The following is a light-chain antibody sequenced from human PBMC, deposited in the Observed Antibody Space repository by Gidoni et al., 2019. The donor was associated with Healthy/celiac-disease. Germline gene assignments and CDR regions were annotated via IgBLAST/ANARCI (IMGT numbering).Light chain of an antibody. CDR2: WAS. CDR3: QQYYSTPT. V-gene: IGKV4-1*01. CDR1: QSVLYSSNNKNY. Sequence: IVMSQTPDSLAVSLGERATINSKSSQSVLYSSNNKNYLAWYQQKPGQPPKLLIYWASTRESGVPDRFSGSGSGTDFTLTISSLQAEDVAVYYCQQYYSTPTFGGGTKVEIK. J-gene: IGKJ4*01.